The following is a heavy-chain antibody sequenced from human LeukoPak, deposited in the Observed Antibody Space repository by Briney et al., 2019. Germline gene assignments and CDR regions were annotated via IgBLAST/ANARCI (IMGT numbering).Heavy chain of an antibody. CDR3: ARLGRGYSYGDIDY. CDR2: ISSSSTYI. J-gene: IGHJ4*02. D-gene: IGHD5-18*01. V-gene: IGHV3-21*01. Sequence: GGSLRLSCAASGFSFSSYSMNWVRQAPGKGLEWVSSISSSSTYIYYADSVKGRFTISRDNAKNSLYLQMNSLRAEDTAVYYYARLGRGYSYGDIDYWGQGTLVTVSS. CDR1: GFSFSSYS.